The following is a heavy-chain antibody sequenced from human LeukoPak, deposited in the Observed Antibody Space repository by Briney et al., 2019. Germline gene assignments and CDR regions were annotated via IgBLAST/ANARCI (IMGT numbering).Heavy chain of an antibody. J-gene: IGHJ3*02. CDR2: IYPDDSDT. D-gene: IGHD6-19*01. CDR3: ARRSKSYSSGSYDAFDM. CDR1: GYSFTNYW. Sequence: GESLKISCKGSGYSFTNYWIGWVRQMPGKGLEWMGIIYPDDSDTRNSPSFQGQVTISADKSISTAYLQWSSLKASDTAMYYCARRSKSYSSGSYDAFDMWGQGTMVTVSS. V-gene: IGHV5-51*01.